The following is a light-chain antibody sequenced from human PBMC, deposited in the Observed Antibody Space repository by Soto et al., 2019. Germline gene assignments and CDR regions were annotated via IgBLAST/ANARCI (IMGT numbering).Light chain of an antibody. CDR3: QHRTNWPRT. V-gene: IGKV3-11*01. J-gene: IGKJ2*01. CDR2: DAS. Sequence: EIVLTQSPATLSLSPGERATLSCSASQSVGTFLAWYQQKPGQAPRLIIYDASKRATGIPARFSGTGSGTDFALTISSVEPEDLSVYYCQHRTNWPRTFGQGTKLDIK. CDR1: QSVGTF.